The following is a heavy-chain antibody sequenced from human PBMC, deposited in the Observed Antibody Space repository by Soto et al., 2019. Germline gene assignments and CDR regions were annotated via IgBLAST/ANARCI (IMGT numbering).Heavy chain of an antibody. Sequence: QVQLVQSGAEVKKPGSSVTLSCKASGDNFSKYSFSWVRQAPGQGLEWMGGIIPLFGTPDYAQKFQDRVTISADESTTTVYRELSSRRDEDTGVYYGARAGPRGTMIVVESENSGMDGWGQGTAVTVSS. CDR3: ARAGPRGTMIVVESENSGMDG. CDR1: GDNFSKYS. J-gene: IGHJ6*02. CDR2: IIPLFGTP. V-gene: IGHV1-69*01. D-gene: IGHD3-22*01.